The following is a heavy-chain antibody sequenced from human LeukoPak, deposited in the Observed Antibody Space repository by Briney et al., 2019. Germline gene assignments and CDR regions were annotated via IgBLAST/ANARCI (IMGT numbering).Heavy chain of an antibody. CDR3: AREVRYYLWFDP. D-gene: IGHD3-10*01. J-gene: IGHJ5*02. Sequence: GSSVKVSCKASGGTFSSYAISWVRPAPGQGLAWMGRIIPIFGTANYAQKFQGRVTITADKSTSTAYMELSSLRSEDTAVYYCAREVRYYLWFDPWGQGTLVTVSS. CDR2: IIPIFGTA. V-gene: IGHV1-69*06. CDR1: GGTFSSYA.